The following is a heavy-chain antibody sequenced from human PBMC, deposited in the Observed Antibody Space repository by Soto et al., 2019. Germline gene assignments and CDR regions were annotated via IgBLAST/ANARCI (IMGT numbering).Heavy chain of an antibody. CDR3: TRDYGDPWNHNWFDP. D-gene: IGHD4-17*01. Sequence: EVQLVESGGGLVQPGGSLKLSCAASGFSFSDCAINWVRQASGKGLEWVGGIRSRAKSYSTAHAASVKGRFTISRDDSKNKAYLQMNSVKTEDTAVYYCTRDYGDPWNHNWFDPWGQGTLVTVSS. CDR1: GFSFSDCA. V-gene: IGHV3-73*01. CDR2: IRSRAKSYST. J-gene: IGHJ5*02.